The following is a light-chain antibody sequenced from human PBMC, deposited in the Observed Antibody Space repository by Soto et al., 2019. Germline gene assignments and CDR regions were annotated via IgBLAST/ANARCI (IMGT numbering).Light chain of an antibody. CDR2: SAS. CDR3: QQANSFPLT. J-gene: IGKJ4*01. V-gene: IGKV1-12*01. CDR1: QGVSSW. Sequence: DIQMTQSPSSVSASVGDRVSITCRASQGVSSWLAWYQQQPGNAPQRLIYSASTLQSGVPSRFRGSGSGTDFTLTINSMQPEDFATYYCQQANSFPLTFGGGTKVEIK.